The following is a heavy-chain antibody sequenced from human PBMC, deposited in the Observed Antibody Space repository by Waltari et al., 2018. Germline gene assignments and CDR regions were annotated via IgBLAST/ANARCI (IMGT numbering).Heavy chain of an antibody. J-gene: IGHJ5*01. D-gene: IGHD2-15*01. CDR2: IRNSGGNT. CDR1: GFSFGNYD. Sequence: EVQLLESGGGLVQPGGSLRLSCAASGFSFGNYDRAWVRQAPGKGLEWVSGIRNSGGNTYYGDSVKGRFAISRDNSRNTLHLQMNGLRAEDTAIYYCTSWRVVAGTGWFDSWGQGTLVTVSS. V-gene: IGHV3-23*01. CDR3: TSWRVVAGTGWFDS.